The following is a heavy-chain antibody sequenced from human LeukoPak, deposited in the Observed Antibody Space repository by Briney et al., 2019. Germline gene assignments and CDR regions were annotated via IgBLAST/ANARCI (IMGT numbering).Heavy chain of an antibody. CDR3: ASRFTMDDAFDI. CDR1: GGSISSGSYY. D-gene: IGHD3-3*01. CDR2: IYYSGST. J-gene: IGHJ3*02. V-gene: IGHV4-39*01. Sequence: SQTLSLTCTVSGGSISSGSYYWGWIRQPPGKGLEWIGSIYYSGSTYYNPSLKSRVTISVDASKNQFSLKLSSVTAADTAVYYCASRFTMDDAFDIWGQGTMVTVSS.